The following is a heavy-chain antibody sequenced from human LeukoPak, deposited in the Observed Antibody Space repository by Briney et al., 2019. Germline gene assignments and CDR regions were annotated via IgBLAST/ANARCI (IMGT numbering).Heavy chain of an antibody. CDR1: GGSISSGGYY. V-gene: IGHV4-31*03. D-gene: IGHD3-10*01. J-gene: IGHJ5*02. CDR3: ARDRWFGPRYNWFDP. CDR2: IYYSGST. Sequence: SQTLSLTCTVSGGSISSGGYYWSWIRPHPGKGLEWIVYIYYSGSTYYNPSLKSRVTISVDTSKNQFSLKLSSVTAADTAVYYGARDRWFGPRYNWFDPWGQGTLVTVSS.